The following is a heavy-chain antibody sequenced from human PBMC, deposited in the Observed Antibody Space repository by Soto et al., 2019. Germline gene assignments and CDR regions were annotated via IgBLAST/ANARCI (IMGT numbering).Heavy chain of an antibody. J-gene: IGHJ6*02. CDR2: FYHSGNS. V-gene: IGHV4-59*01. D-gene: IGHD5-18*01. CDR1: GGSIRSYY. Sequence: PXATLSLPCSVSGGSIRSYYWSWIRQSPEKGLEWIGYFYHSGNSNYNPSLKSRVTISVDTSKNQLSLSLRSVTAADTAVYFCARISSVDPYGYVNGGLEVWGQGTTVNVS. CDR3: ARISSVDPYGYVNGGLEV.